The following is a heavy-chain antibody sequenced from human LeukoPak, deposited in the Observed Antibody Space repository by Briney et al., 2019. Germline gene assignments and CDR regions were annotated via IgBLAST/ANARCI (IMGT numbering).Heavy chain of an antibody. Sequence: ASVKVSCKASGYTFTGYYMHWVRQAPGQGLEWMGWINPNSGGTNYAQKFQGRVTMTRDTSINTAYMELSRLRSDDTAVYYCAINPDSSGGGSDWYFDLWGRGTLVTVSS. CDR2: INPNSGGT. CDR3: AINPDSSGGGSDWYFDL. CDR1: GYTFTGYY. V-gene: IGHV1-2*02. D-gene: IGHD3-22*01. J-gene: IGHJ2*01.